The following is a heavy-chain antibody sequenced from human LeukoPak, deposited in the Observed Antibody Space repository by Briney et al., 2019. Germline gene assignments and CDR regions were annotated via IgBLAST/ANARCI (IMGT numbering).Heavy chain of an antibody. J-gene: IGHJ4*02. CDR3: GRAAVLGSGSIDY. V-gene: IGHV3-74*01. CDR2: IRADGGET. CDR1: GFTFTNHW. D-gene: IGHD3-10*01. Sequence: PGGSLRLSCAASGFTFTNHWVHWVRQAPGKGLVWVSRIRADGGETNHADSVKGRFTTSRDNAKHILYLQMNSLGAEDTAVYYCGRAAVLGSGSIDYWGQGVLVTVSS.